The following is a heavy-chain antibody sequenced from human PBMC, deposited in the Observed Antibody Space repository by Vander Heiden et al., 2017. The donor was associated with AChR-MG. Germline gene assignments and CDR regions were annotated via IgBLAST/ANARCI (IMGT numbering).Heavy chain of an antibody. CDR3: ARHRDGSGSDLYGMDV. CDR2: IIPNLGIP. J-gene: IGHJ6*02. CDR1: GGTSTSKT. D-gene: IGHD3-10*01. Sequence: QVQLVQSGAEVKTPGSSVKVSFKVSGGTSTSKTIRWVRQAPGQGREGVGNIIPNLGIPFYEKDFRGTVTITADKSTSTVYLELSSLRSEDTAVYYCARHRDGSGSDLYGMDVWGPGTTVTVSS. V-gene: IGHV1-69*02.